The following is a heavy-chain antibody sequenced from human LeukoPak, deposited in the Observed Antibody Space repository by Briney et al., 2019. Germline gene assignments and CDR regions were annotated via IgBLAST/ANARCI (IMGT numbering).Heavy chain of an antibody. CDR1: GGSISSGGYY. Sequence: SQTLSLTCTVSGGSISSGGYYWSWIRQHPGKGLEWIGYIYYSGSTYYNPSLKSRVTISVDTSKNQLPLKLSSVTAADTAVYYCAKMGPLLGIPAAIGKYYFDYWGQGTLVTVSS. CDR2: IYYSGST. D-gene: IGHD2-2*01. CDR3: AKMGPLLGIPAAIGKYYFDY. J-gene: IGHJ4*02. V-gene: IGHV4-31*03.